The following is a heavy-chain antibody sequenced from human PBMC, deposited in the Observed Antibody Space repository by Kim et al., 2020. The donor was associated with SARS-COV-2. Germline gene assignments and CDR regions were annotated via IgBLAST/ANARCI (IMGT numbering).Heavy chain of an antibody. CDR1: GGTFSSYA. CDR3: ARGSGDYGGNALYEGFDY. CDR2: IIPIFGTA. Sequence: SVKVSCKASGGTFSSYAISWVRQAPGQGLEWMGGIIPIFGTANYAQKFQGRVTITADESTSTAYMELSSLRSEDTAVYYCARGSGDYGGNALYEGFDYWGQGTLVTVSS. D-gene: IGHD4-17*01. J-gene: IGHJ4*02. V-gene: IGHV1-69*13.